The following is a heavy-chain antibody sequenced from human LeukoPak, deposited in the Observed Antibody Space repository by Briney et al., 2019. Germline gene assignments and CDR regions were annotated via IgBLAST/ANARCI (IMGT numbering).Heavy chain of an antibody. CDR1: GYTFTSYD. V-gene: IGHV1-8*01. J-gene: IGHJ3*02. CDR2: MNPNSGNT. CDR3: ARIYSGYDYVYAFEI. Sequence: GASVKVSCKASGYTFTSYDINWVRPATGQGLEWMGWMNPNSGNTGYAQKFQGRVTITRNTSISTAYMELSSLRSEDTAVYYCARIYSGYDYVYAFEIWGQGTKVTVSS. D-gene: IGHD5-12*01.